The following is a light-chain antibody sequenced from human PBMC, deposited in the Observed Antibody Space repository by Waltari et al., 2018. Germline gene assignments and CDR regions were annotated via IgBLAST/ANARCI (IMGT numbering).Light chain of an antibody. V-gene: IGKV3-20*01. J-gene: IGKJ1*01. CDR1: QSVSSSN. CDR2: GAS. Sequence: EIVLTQSPGTLSLSPGERATLSCRASQSVSSSNLAWYQQEPGQAPRRLIYGASSRATGIPDRFSGSGSGTDFTLTISRLEPEDFALYYCHHYGQQYGSSPGTFGQGTKVEIK. CDR3: HHYGQQYGSSPGT.